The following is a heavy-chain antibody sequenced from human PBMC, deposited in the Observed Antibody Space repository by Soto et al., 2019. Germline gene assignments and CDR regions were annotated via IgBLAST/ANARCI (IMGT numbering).Heavy chain of an antibody. Sequence: PGGSLRLSCAASGFTFSSYAMHWVRQAPGKGLEWVAVISYDGSNKYYADSVKGRFTISRDNSKNTLYLQMNSLRAEDTAVYYCARDGLGYSSGWHYFDYWGQGTLVTVSS. D-gene: IGHD6-19*01. V-gene: IGHV3-30-3*01. CDR2: ISYDGSNK. J-gene: IGHJ4*02. CDR1: GFTFSSYA. CDR3: ARDGLGYSSGWHYFDY.